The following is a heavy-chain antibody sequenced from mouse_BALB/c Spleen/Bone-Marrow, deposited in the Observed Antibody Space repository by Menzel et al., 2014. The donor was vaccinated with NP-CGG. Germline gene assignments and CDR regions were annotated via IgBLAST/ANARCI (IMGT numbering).Heavy chain of an antibody. CDR2: INSDGGST. V-gene: IGHV5-2*01. J-gene: IGHJ3*01. CDR1: EYEFPSYD. CDR3: ARHGGYDPFAY. Sequence: EVKLVKSGGGLVQPGESLKLSCESNEYEFPSYDMSWVRKTLEKRLELVAAINSDGGSTYYPDTVEGRFIISRDNTKKTLYLQMSSLRSEDTALYYCARHGGYDPFAYWGQGTLVTVSA. D-gene: IGHD2-2*01.